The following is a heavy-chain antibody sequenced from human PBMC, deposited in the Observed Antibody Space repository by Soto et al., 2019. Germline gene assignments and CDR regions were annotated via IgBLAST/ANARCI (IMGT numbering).Heavy chain of an antibody. Sequence: QLQLQESGSGLVKPSQTLSLTCAVSGGSIISGGYSWSWIRQPPGKGLEWIGYIYHSGSTYYNPSLKSRVTISVDRSKNQFSLKLSSVTASATAVYYCAIAVVTKYDYWGQGTLVTVSS. CDR3: AIAVVTKYDY. J-gene: IGHJ4*02. V-gene: IGHV4-30-2*01. CDR2: IYHSGST. CDR1: GGSIISGGYS. D-gene: IGHD2-15*01.